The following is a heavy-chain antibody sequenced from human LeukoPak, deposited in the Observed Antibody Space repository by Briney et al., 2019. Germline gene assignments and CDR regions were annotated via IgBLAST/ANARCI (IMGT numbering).Heavy chain of an antibody. J-gene: IGHJ4*02. CDR1: GFTFSSYW. Sequence: GGSLRLSCAASGFTFSSYWMHWVRQAPGKGLVWVSCINSDGSSTSYADSVKGRFTISRDNAKNTLYLQMNSLRAEDTAVYYCARGDYYDSSGYYPNWGQGTLVTVSS. V-gene: IGHV3-74*01. CDR2: INSDGSST. CDR3: ARGDYYDSSGYYPN. D-gene: IGHD3-22*01.